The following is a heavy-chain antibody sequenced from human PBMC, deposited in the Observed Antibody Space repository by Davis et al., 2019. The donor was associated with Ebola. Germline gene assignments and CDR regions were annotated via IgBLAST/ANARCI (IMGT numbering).Heavy chain of an antibody. D-gene: IGHD1-26*01. CDR2: INHSGST. V-gene: IGHV4-34*01. Sequence: PSETLSLTCAVYGGSFSGYYWSWIRQPPGKGLEWIGEINHSGSTNYNPSLKSRVTISVDTSKNQFSLKLSSVTAADTAVYYCARGATIVEANLGAFDIWGQGTMVTVSS. J-gene: IGHJ3*02. CDR3: ARGATIVEANLGAFDI. CDR1: GGSFSGYY.